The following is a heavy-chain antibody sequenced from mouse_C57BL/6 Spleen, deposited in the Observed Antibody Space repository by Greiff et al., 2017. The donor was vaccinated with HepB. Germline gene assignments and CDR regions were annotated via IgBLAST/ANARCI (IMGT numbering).Heavy chain of an antibody. J-gene: IGHJ2*01. V-gene: IGHV5-4*01. CDR3: ARERYGSSFFDY. D-gene: IGHD1-1*01. CDR2: ISDGGSYT. Sequence: EVKLQESGGGLVKPGGSLKLSCAASGFTFSSYAMSWVRQTPEKRLEWVATISDGGSYTYYPDNVKGRFTISRDNAKNNLYLQMSHLKSEDTAMYYCARERYGSSFFDYWGQGTTLTVSS. CDR1: GFTFSSYA.